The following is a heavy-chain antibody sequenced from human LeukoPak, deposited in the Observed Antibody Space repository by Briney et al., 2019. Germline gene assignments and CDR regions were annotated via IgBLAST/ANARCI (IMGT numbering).Heavy chain of an antibody. Sequence: SETLSLTCNVSGGSINGNNHYWGWIRQPPGKGLEWLGSINYSGTIFYSPSLNSRVTISVDTSGNQFSLKLTSATAADTAVYYCARHPGYSSGWWYFDFWGQGTLVTVSS. CDR1: GGSINGNNHY. CDR2: INYSGTI. CDR3: ARHPGYSSGWWYFDF. V-gene: IGHV4-39*01. D-gene: IGHD5-18*01. J-gene: IGHJ4*02.